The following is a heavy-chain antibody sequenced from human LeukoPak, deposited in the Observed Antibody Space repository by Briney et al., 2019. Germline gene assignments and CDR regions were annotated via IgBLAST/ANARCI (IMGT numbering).Heavy chain of an antibody. J-gene: IGHJ4*02. Sequence: GGSLRLSCVASGFTLSTYWIHWVRQAPGKGLVWVSRITNDESSANYAVSVNGRFIISRDNAKSTVYLQMNSLTAEDTAVYYCARDGGAATPYDYWGQGTLVTVSS. CDR3: ARDGGAATPYDY. D-gene: IGHD2-15*01. CDR1: GFTLSTYW. V-gene: IGHV3-74*01. CDR2: ITNDESSA.